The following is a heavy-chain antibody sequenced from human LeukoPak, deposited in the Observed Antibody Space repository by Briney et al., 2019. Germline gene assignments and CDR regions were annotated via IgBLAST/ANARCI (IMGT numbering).Heavy chain of an antibody. V-gene: IGHV3-23*01. CDR3: AKGSTGYYYGMDV. J-gene: IGHJ6*02. CDR1: GFTSSNYA. Sequence: GGSLRLSCAGSGFTSSNYAMVWVRQAPGKGLDWVSGIYGDITFDADSVKGRFTISRDDSKNTLFLQMNSLRADDTALYYCAKGSTGYYYGMDVWGQGTTVTVSS. CDR2: IYGDIT.